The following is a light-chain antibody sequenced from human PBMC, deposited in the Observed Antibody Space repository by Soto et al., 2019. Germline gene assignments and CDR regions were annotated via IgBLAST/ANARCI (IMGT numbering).Light chain of an antibody. CDR2: DAY. CDR3: QQYGGSPRT. CDR1: QSVRSNF. Sequence: EIVLTQSPGTLSLSPGDTATLSCRASQSVRSNFLAWYKHKPGQAPRLLIHDAYIRATGIPDRCSGSGSDRDFTLTISRLAPEDFAVYYCQQYGGSPRTFGQGTKLEIK. J-gene: IGKJ2*01. V-gene: IGKV3-20*01.